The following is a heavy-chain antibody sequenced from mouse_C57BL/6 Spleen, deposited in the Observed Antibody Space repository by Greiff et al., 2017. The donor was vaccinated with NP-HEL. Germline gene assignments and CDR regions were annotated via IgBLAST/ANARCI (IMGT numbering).Heavy chain of an antibody. V-gene: IGHV1-64*01. J-gene: IGHJ3*01. CDR2: IHPNSGST. CDR1: GYTFTSYW. CDR3: APLYDGYYWFAY. D-gene: IGHD2-3*01. Sequence: QVQLKESGAELVKPGASVKLSCKASGYTFTSYWMHWVKQRPGQGLEWIGMIHPNSGSTNYNEKFKSKATLTVDKSSSTAYMQLSSLTSEDSAVYYCAPLYDGYYWFAYWGQGTLVTVSA.